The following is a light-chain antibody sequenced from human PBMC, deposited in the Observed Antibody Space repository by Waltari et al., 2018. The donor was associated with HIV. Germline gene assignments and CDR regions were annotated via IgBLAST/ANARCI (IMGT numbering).Light chain of an antibody. J-gene: IGLJ7*01. CDR2: GFT. CDR3: TSYTSISPLAI. V-gene: IGLV2-14*01. Sequence: QSDLTQPASVSGSPGQSITISCNGTSSDIGGYDYVSWYQQYPGKAPKLIIFGFTNRPSVVATRCSGSKSGNMASLTISGLQAEDEADYYCTSYTSISPLAIFGGGTQVTVL. CDR1: SSDIGGYDY.